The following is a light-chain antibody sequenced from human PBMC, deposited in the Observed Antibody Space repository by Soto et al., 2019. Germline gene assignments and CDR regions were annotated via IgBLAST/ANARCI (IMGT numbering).Light chain of an antibody. J-gene: IGKJ1*01. V-gene: IGKV3D-20*02. CDR3: HQRQSWPQT. Sequence: EIVLTQSPGTLSLSPGERATLSCRASQSVSSSYLAWYQQKPGQAPRLLIYDASNRATGIPARFSGSGSGTDFTLTISSLEPEDFAVYYCHQRQSWPQTFGQGTKVDIK. CDR2: DAS. CDR1: QSVSSSY.